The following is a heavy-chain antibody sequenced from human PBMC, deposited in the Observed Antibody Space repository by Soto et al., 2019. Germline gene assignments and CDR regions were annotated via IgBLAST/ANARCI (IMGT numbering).Heavy chain of an antibody. J-gene: IGHJ5*02. CDR2: IIPIFGTA. CDR1: GGTFSSYA. Sequence: ASVKVSCKASGGTFSSYAISWVRQAPGQGLEWMGGIIPIFGTANYAQKFQGRVTITADEPTSTAYMELSSLRSEDTAVYYCARETPTIAAADHWFDPWGQGTLVTVLL. D-gene: IGHD6-13*01. CDR3: ARETPTIAAADHWFDP. V-gene: IGHV1-69*13.